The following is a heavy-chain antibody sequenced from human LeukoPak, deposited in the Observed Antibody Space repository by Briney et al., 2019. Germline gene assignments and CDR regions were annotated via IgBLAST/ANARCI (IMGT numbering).Heavy chain of an antibody. Sequence: SVKVSCKASGGTFSSYAISWVRQAPGQGLEWMGGITPIFGPAKSAQKFQSRVTITAEESTSTAYMELISLRSEDTAVYYCASSPWGDYYYDSSGYYPFDYWGQGTLVTVSS. J-gene: IGHJ4*02. CDR3: ASSPWGDYYYDSSGYYPFDY. CDR1: GGTFSSYA. CDR2: ITPIFGPA. D-gene: IGHD3-22*01. V-gene: IGHV1-69*13.